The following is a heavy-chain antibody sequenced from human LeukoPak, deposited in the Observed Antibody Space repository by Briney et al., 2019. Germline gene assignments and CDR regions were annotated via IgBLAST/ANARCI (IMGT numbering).Heavy chain of an antibody. D-gene: IGHD3-22*01. Sequence: GGSLRLSCAASGFTFGSYSMNWVRQAPGKGLEWVSSISSSSSYIYYADSVKGRFTISRDNAKNSLYLQMNSLRAEDTAVYYCARDPYDSRHFDYWGQGTLVTVSS. V-gene: IGHV3-21*01. CDR2: ISSSSSYI. J-gene: IGHJ4*02. CDR3: ARDPYDSRHFDY. CDR1: GFTFGSYS.